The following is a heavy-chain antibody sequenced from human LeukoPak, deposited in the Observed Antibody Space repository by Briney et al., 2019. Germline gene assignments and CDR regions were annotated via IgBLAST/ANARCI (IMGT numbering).Heavy chain of an antibody. CDR1: GFTFDDYA. CDR3: AKDKGTYYYDSSGWDY. J-gene: IGHJ4*02. D-gene: IGHD3-22*01. V-gene: IGHV3-9*01. CDR2: ISWNSGSI. Sequence: SLRLSCAASGFTFDDYAMHWVRQAPGKGLEWVSGISWNSGSIGYADSVKGRFTISRDNAKNSLYLQMNSLRAEDTALYYCAKDKGTYYYDSSGWDYWGQGTLVTVSS.